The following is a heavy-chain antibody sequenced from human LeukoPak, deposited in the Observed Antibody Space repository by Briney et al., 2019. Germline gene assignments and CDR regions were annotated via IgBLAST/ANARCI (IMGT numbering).Heavy chain of an antibody. V-gene: IGHV1-8*01. D-gene: IGHD3-3*01. CDR1: GYTFTSYD. CDR3: ARGVNYDFWSGSYYSYYYMEV. Sequence: GASVKVSCKASGYTFTSYDINWVRQAAGQGLEWMGWTNPNSGNTGYAQKFQGRVTITRDTSISTAYMELSGLTSEDTAVYYCARGVNYDFWSGSYYSYYYMEVWGKGTTVTVSS. CDR2: TNPNSGNT. J-gene: IGHJ6*03.